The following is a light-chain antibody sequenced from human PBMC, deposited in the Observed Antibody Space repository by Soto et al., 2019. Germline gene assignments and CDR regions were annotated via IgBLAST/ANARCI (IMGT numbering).Light chain of an antibody. CDR1: QSVRSSF. CDR3: QQYGSSPRT. V-gene: IGKV3-20*01. Sequence: EIVLTQSPGTLSLSPGERATLSCRASQSVRSSFLAWYQQKPGQAPRLLIYAASSRATGIPDRFSGSGSGTDFTLTISRLEPEDFAVYYCQQYGSSPRTFGQGTKVEIK. J-gene: IGKJ1*01. CDR2: AAS.